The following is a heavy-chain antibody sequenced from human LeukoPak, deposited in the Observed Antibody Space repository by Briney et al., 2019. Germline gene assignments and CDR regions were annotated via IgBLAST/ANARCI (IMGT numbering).Heavy chain of an antibody. CDR2: IRYDGSNK. V-gene: IGHV3-30*02. CDR3: AKGYSSSWRLYYYYYMDV. D-gene: IGHD6-13*01. CDR1: GFTFSSYG. J-gene: IGHJ6*03. Sequence: GGSLRLSCAASGFTFSSYGMHWVRQAPGKGLEWVAFIRYDGSNKYYADSVKGRFTISRDNSKNTLYLQMNSLRAEDTAVYYCAKGYSSSWRLYYYYYMDVWGKGTTVTISS.